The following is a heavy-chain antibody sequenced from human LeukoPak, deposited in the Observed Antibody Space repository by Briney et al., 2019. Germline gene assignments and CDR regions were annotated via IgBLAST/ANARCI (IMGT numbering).Heavy chain of an antibody. CDR1: GGSISSSSYY. J-gene: IGHJ4*02. CDR2: IYTSGST. Sequence: SETLSLTCTVSGGSISSSSYYWSWIRQPAGKGLEWIGRIYTSGSTNYNPSLKSRVTMSVDTSKNQFYLKLSSVTAADTAVYYCARGMYYDILTGYSPFDYWGQGTLVTVSS. D-gene: IGHD3-9*01. CDR3: ARGMYYDILTGYSPFDY. V-gene: IGHV4-61*02.